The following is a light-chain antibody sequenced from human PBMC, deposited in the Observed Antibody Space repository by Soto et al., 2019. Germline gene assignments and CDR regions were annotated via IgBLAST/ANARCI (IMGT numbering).Light chain of an antibody. V-gene: IGLV2-8*01. CDR1: SSDIGGYNF. CDR3: SSFSGSSRNV. J-gene: IGLJ1*01. Sequence: QSALTQHPSASGSPGQSVTISCTGTSSDIGGYNFVSWYQQHPGKAPKLMSFEVEKRPSGVPDRFSGSKSGNTASLTVSGLTAEYEADYYCSSFSGSSRNVYVTGTKVTVL. CDR2: EVE.